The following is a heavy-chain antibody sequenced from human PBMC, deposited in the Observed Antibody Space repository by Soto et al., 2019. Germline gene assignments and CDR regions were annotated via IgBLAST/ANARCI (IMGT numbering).Heavy chain of an antibody. CDR3: ARYIYAYVDY. CDR2: ISSSISYT. Sequence: VGSLRLSCAASGFTFSDYYMSWIRQAPGKGLEWVSYISSSISYTNYADSVKGRFTISRDNAKNSLYLQMNSLRAEDTAVYYCARYIYAYVDYWGQGTLVTVYS. V-gene: IGHV3-11*06. CDR1: GFTFSDYY. D-gene: IGHD5-18*01. J-gene: IGHJ4*02.